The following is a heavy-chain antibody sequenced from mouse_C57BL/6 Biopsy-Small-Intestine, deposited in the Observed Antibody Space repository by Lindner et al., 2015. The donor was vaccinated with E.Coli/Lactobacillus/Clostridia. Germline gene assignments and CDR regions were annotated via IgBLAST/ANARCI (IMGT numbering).Heavy chain of an antibody. Sequence: VQLQESGPELVKPGASVKISCKASGYPFTGYYMNWVKQSPEKSLEWIGDINPNNGGTIYNQKFKGKATLTVDKSSSTAYMELRSLTSEDTAVYYCARRGDDYYSYAMDYWGQGTSVTVSS. CDR2: INPNNGGT. V-gene: IGHV1-18*01. D-gene: IGHD2-3*01. CDR3: ARRGDDYYSYAMDY. J-gene: IGHJ4*01. CDR1: GYPFTGYY.